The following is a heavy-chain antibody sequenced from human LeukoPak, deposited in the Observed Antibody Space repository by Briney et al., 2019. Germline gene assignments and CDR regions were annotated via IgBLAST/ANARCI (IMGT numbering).Heavy chain of an antibody. D-gene: IGHD2-2*01. Sequence: SGTLSLTCTVSGYSISSGYYWGWIRQPPGKGLEWIGEIYHSGSTNYNPSLKSRVTISVDTSKNQFSLKLSSVTAADTAVYYCARRRYQLRGTGKGSWFDPWGQGTLVTVSS. CDR2: IYHSGST. V-gene: IGHV4-38-2*02. J-gene: IGHJ5*02. CDR3: ARRRYQLRGTGKGSWFDP. CDR1: GYSISSGYY.